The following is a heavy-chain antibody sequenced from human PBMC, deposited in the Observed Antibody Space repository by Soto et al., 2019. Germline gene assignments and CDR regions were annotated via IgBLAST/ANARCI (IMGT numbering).Heavy chain of an antibody. V-gene: IGHV3-23*01. J-gene: IGHJ6*02. CDR2: ISTSGDSA. D-gene: IGHD5-18*01. Sequence: EVQLLESGGGLVQPGGSLRLSCAASGFTFSSYAMSWVRQAPGKGLEWVSAISTSGDSAYYADSVKGRFTISRDNFKNTRSQQRNSLRAEDTAVYYCARDGGYSYGYSPRYYYGMDVWGQGTTVTVSS. CDR3: ARDGGYSYGYSPRYYYGMDV. CDR1: GFTFSSYA.